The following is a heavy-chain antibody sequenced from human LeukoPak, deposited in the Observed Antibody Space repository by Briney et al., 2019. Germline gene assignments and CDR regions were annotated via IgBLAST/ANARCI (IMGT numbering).Heavy chain of an antibody. Sequence: GGSLRLSCGASGFTFSSYEMNWVRQAPGKGLEWVSYISSSGNTIYYADSVKGRFTISRDNAKSSLYLQMNTLRAEDTAVYYCARDPALGFQHWGQGTLVTVSS. CDR2: ISSSGNTI. CDR1: GFTFSSYE. D-gene: IGHD7-27*01. CDR3: ARDPALGFQH. V-gene: IGHV3-48*03. J-gene: IGHJ1*01.